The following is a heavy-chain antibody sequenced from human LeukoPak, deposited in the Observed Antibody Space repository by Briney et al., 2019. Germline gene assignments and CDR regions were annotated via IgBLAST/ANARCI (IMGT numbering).Heavy chain of an antibody. CDR3: ASSILDYEEYFQH. CDR2: IYHSGST. V-gene: IGHV4-30-2*01. J-gene: IGHJ1*01. CDR1: GGSISSGGYS. Sequence: PSETLSLTCAVSGGSISSGGYSWSWIRQPPGKGLEWIGYIYHSGSTYYNPSLKSRVTISVDRSKNQFSLKLSSVTAADTAVYYCASSILDYEEYFQHWGQGTLVTVSS. D-gene: IGHD4-17*01.